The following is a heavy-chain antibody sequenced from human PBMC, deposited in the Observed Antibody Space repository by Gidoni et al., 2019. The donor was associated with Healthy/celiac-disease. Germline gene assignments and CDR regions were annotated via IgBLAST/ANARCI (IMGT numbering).Heavy chain of an antibody. J-gene: IGHJ6*02. D-gene: IGHD2-2*01. V-gene: IGHV3-21*01. Sequence: EVQLVEYGGGMVKPGVSLRLSCASSGFTFTSYSMNGVSQAQGKGLEWVSSISSSSSCVYYADSVKCRFTISRDNAKNSLYLQMNSLRAEDTAVYYCARDIVVVPAAPIIYYYYYGMDVWGQGTTVTVSS. CDR3: ARDIVVVPAAPIIYYYYYGMDV. CDR1: GFTFTSYS. CDR2: ISSSSSCV.